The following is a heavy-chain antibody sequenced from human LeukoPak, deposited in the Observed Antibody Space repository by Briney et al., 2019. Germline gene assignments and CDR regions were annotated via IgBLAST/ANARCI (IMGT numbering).Heavy chain of an antibody. Sequence: SETLSLTCTVSGGSISSGDYYWSWIRQPPGKGLEWIGYIYYSGSTNYNPSLKSRVTISVDTSKNQFSLKLSSVTAADTAVYYCARHREYTAGWYILDSWGQGTLVTVSS. CDR1: GGSISSGDYY. CDR3: ARHREYTAGWYILDS. V-gene: IGHV4-61*08. J-gene: IGHJ4*02. CDR2: IYYSGST. D-gene: IGHD6-19*01.